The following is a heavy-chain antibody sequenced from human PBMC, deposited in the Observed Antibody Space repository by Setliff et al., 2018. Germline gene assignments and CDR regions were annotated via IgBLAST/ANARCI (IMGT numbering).Heavy chain of an antibody. CDR3: ARQYYNFWSGYSPKKGWFDP. J-gene: IGHJ5*02. V-gene: IGHV5-51*01. CDR2: IYPGDSDT. CDR1: GYSFTSYW. Sequence: GESLKISCKGSGYSFTSYWIAWVRQMPGKGLEWMGIIYPGDSDTRYSPSFEGQVTISADKSISTAYLQWSSLKASDTAMYYCARQYYNFWSGYSPKKGWFDPWGQGALVTVSS. D-gene: IGHD3-3*01.